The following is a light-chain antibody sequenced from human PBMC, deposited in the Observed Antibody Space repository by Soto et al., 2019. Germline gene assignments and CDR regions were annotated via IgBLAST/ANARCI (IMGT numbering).Light chain of an antibody. Sequence: QSALTQPASVSGSPGQSITISCTGTSSDVGGYNYVSWYQQHSGKAPKLMIYDVSNRPSGVSNRFSGSKSGNTASLTISGLQAEDEADYYCSSYTSSSTLLYVFGTGTKVTVL. V-gene: IGLV2-14*01. CDR1: SSDVGGYNY. CDR2: DVS. J-gene: IGLJ1*01. CDR3: SSYTSSSTLLYV.